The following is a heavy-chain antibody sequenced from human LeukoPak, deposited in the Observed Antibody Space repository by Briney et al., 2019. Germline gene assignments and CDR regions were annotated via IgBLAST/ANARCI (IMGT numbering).Heavy chain of an antibody. Sequence: GGSPRLSCAASGFTFSSFWIYWVRHAPGKGLVWVSRINGEGSETMYADSVKGRFTISRDNAKNTLYLQMNSLRAEDTAVYYCARVRMGDDFNPFDYWGQGTLVTVSS. CDR1: GFTFSSFW. CDR2: INGEGSET. J-gene: IGHJ4*02. V-gene: IGHV3-74*03. CDR3: ARVRMGDDFNPFDY. D-gene: IGHD3-16*01.